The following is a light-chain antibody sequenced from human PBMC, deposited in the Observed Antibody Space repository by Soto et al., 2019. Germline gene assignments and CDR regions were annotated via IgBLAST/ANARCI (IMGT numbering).Light chain of an antibody. CDR2: AVS. Sequence: QSALTQTASVSGSPGQSITISCTGTSSDVGGYTYVSWYQHHPGKAPKLIIYAVSHRPSGVSYRFSGSKSGNTASLTISGLQGEDEADYYCSLYTNTMTLVFGTGTKLTVL. CDR1: SSDVGGYTY. J-gene: IGLJ1*01. CDR3: SLYTNTMTLV. V-gene: IGLV2-14*01.